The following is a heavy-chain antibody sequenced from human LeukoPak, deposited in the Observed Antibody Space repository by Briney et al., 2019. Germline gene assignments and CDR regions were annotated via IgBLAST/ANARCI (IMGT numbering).Heavy chain of an antibody. Sequence: GGSLRLSCAASGFTFSSYAMSWVRQAPGKGLEWVSAISGSGGSTYYADSVKGRFTISRDNSKNTLYLQMNSLRAEDTAVYYCAKGRVGYCSGGSCYPADYFDYWGQGTLVTVSS. CDR3: AKGRVGYCSGGSCYPADYFDY. D-gene: IGHD2-15*01. J-gene: IGHJ4*02. V-gene: IGHV3-23*01. CDR1: GFTFSSYA. CDR2: ISGSGGST.